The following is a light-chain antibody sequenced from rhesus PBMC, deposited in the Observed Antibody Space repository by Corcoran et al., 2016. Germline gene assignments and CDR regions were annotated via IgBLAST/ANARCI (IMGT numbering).Light chain of an antibody. CDR2: DAS. CDR3: QQRNSFPRT. Sequence: DIQLTQSPSSLSASVGDRVTFTCRASQGISTSVDWFQQKSGKAPKLLIYDASTLQSGVPSRFSGSGSGTEFTLPLSSLQPEDFATYSCQQRNSFPRTFGQGTKVEIK. CDR1: QGISTS. V-gene: IGKV1-38*01. J-gene: IGKJ1*01.